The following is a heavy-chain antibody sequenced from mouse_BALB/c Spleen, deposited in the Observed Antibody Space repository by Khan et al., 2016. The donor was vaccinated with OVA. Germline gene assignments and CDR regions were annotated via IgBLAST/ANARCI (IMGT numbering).Heavy chain of an antibody. V-gene: IGHV9-3-1*01. J-gene: IGHJ4*01. CDR3: ARPPCFSYPLDY. CDR2: INTYTGEP. Sequence: QIQLVQSGPELKKPGETVKISCKASGYTFTNYGMNWVKQSPGKALKWMGWINTYTGEPTYAHDFKGRFAFSLVTSATTAYLQLNNLKNEDTATSVGARPPCFSYPLDYGGQGTSVTVSA. CDR1: GYTFTNYG.